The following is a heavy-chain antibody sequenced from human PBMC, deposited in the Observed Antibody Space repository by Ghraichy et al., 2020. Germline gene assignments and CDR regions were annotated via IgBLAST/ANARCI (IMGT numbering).Heavy chain of an antibody. J-gene: IGHJ4*02. Sequence: GGSLRLSCAAFGFTFTSYATVWVRQAPGKGLEWVARIGPRGNDPFYVDSVEGRFTVSRDNGERSMYLQMNSLRAEDTAVYYCARENWSLDYWGQGVLVTVSS. V-gene: IGHV3-7*01. D-gene: IGHD1-1*01. CDR3: ARENWSLDY. CDR1: GFTFTSYA. CDR2: IGPRGNDP.